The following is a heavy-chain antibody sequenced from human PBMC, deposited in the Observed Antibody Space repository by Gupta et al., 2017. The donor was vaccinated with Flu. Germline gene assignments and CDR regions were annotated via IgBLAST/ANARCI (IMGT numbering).Heavy chain of an antibody. J-gene: IGHJ4*02. V-gene: IGHV3-23*01. CDR2: ISGSGGST. CDR1: GFTFSSYA. D-gene: IGHD5-12*01. Sequence: EVQLLESGGGLVQPGGSLRLSCAASGFTFSSYALSWVRQAPGKGLEWVSAISGSGGSTYYTDSVKGRFTISRDNSKNTLYLQMNSLRAEDTAVYYCAKGRNDGYNYPDSHDYWGQGTLVTVSS. CDR3: AKGRNDGYNYPDSHDY.